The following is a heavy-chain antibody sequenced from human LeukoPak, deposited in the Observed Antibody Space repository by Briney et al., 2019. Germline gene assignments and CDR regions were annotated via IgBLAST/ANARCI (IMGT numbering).Heavy chain of an antibody. CDR2: IYPGDSDT. V-gene: IGHV5-51*01. D-gene: IGHD5-18*01. J-gene: IGHJ3*02. CDR3: ARPLETAKVWDAFDI. CDR1: GYSFTSYW. Sequence: GESLKISCKGSGYSFTSYWIGWVRQMPGKGLEWMGIIYPGDSDTRYSPSFQGQVTISADKSISTAYLQWSSLKASDTAMYYCARPLETAKVWDAFDIWGQGTMVTVSS.